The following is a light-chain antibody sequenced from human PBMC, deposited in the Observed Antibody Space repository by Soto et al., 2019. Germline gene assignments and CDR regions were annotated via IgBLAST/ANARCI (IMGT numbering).Light chain of an antibody. Sequence: EIVLTQSPGTLSLSPGDRATLSCRASQSVSSSYLAWYQQKPGQAPRLLIYGASRRASGIPDRFSGRGSGADFTLTISGLEPEDFAVYYCQQFGGSPPMYTFGQGTKLEIK. V-gene: IGKV3-20*01. J-gene: IGKJ2*01. CDR2: GAS. CDR1: QSVSSSY. CDR3: QQFGGSPPMYT.